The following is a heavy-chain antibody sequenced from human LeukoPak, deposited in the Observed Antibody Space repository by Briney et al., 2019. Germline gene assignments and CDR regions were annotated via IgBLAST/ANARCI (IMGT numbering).Heavy chain of an antibody. CDR3: ARGGRSRGGEGTFDI. V-gene: IGHV4-31*03. D-gene: IGHD2-15*01. CDR1: GGSISSGGYY. Sequence: SETLSLTCTVSGGSISSGGYYWSWIRQHPGKGLEWIGYIYYSGSTYYNPSLKSRVTISVDTSKNQFSLKLSSVTAADTAVYYCARGGRSRGGEGTFDIWGQGTMVTVSS. CDR2: IYYSGST. J-gene: IGHJ3*02.